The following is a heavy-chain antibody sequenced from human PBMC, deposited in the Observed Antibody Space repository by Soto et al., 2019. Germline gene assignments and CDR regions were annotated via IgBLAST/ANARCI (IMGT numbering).Heavy chain of an antibody. D-gene: IGHD3-9*01. CDR2: IYYSGST. J-gene: IGHJ6*01. CDR3: ARDILTGSDPYYYYGMDV. Sequence: SETLSLTCNVSGGSISSGGYYWSWIRQHPGKGLEWIGYIYYSGSTYYNPSIKSRVTISVDTCKNQFSLKLSSVTAADTAVYYCARDILTGSDPYYYYGMDVWGQGATVTVSS. CDR1: GGSISSGGYY. V-gene: IGHV4-31*03.